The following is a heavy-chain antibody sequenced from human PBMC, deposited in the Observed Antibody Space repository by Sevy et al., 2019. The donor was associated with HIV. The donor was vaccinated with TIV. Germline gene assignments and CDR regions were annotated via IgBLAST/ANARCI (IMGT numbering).Heavy chain of an antibody. V-gene: IGHV3-23*01. J-gene: IGHJ3*02. CDR3: AKDTDSGCYLNDAFDI. D-gene: IGHD1-26*01. Sequence: QLGGSLRLSCAASGLTFSSFAMSWVRQTPGKGLEWVSGLNGGGGRPYYPASVKGRFTIPRDNSKNTLYLQMNSLRAEDTAFYYCAKDTDSGCYLNDAFDIWGQGTMVTVSS. CDR2: LNGGGGRP. CDR1: GLTFSSFA.